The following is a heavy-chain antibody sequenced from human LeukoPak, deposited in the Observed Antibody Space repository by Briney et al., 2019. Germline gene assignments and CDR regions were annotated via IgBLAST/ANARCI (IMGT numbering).Heavy chain of an antibody. Sequence: PLETLSLTCAVYGGSFRGYYWSWIRQPPGKGLEWIGEINHSGSTNYNPSLKSRVTISVDTSKNQFSLKLSSVTAADTAVYYCARVLIRTGIVDYWGQGTLVTVSS. CDR2: INHSGST. D-gene: IGHD1-1*01. J-gene: IGHJ4*02. CDR3: ARVLIRTGIVDY. CDR1: GGSFRGYY. V-gene: IGHV4-34*01.